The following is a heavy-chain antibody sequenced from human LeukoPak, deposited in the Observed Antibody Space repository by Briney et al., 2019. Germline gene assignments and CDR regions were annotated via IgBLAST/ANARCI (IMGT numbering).Heavy chain of an antibody. Sequence: PGGSLRLSCAASGFIVSSNYMTWVRQASGKGLEWVSVIHNDGSTYYADSVKGRFTISRDNSKNTLYLQMNSLRVEDTAVYYCAALARDYWGQGTLVTVSS. J-gene: IGHJ4*02. CDR3: AALARDY. V-gene: IGHV3-53*01. CDR1: GFIVSSNY. CDR2: IHNDGST. D-gene: IGHD3-3*02.